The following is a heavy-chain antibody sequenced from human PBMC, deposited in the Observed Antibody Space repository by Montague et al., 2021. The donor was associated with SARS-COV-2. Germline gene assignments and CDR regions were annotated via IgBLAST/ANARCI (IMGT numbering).Heavy chain of an antibody. CDR3: ASAWQLLIHEGFGWFDP. CDR2: IHNTGNT. J-gene: IGHJ5*02. Sequence: SETLSLTCTVSRDSVSGGSYYWSWIRQPPGKGLEWIAYIHNTGNTKYNPSLSGRVTISIDTSKNQFSLKMSSVTAADTAVYYCASAWQLLIHEGFGWFDPWGQGTLVTVSS. V-gene: IGHV4-61*01. D-gene: IGHD6-13*01. CDR1: RDSVSGGSYY.